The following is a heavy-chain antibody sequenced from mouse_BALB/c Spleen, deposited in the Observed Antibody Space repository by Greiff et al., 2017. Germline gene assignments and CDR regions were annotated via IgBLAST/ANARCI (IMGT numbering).Heavy chain of an antibody. Sequence: VQLQESGAELAKPGASVKMSCKASGYTFTSYWMHWVKQRPGQGLEWIGYINPSTGYTEYNQKFKDKATLTADKSSSTAYMQLSSLTSEDSAVYYCAKEYGKTDYAMDYWGQGTSVTVSS. D-gene: IGHD2-10*02. CDR1: GYTFTSYW. V-gene: IGHV1-7*01. J-gene: IGHJ4*01. CDR3: AKEYGKTDYAMDY. CDR2: INPSTGYT.